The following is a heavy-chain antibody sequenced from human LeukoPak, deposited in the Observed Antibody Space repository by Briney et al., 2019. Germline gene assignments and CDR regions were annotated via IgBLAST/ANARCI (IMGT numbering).Heavy chain of an antibody. Sequence: QAGGSLRLSCAASGFTFSSYWMSWVRQAPGKGLEWVANIKQDGSEKYYVDSAKGRFTISRDNAKNSLYLQMNSLRAEDTAVYYCARDIRATVTTYWGGYFDYWGQGTLVTVSS. CDR3: ARDIRATVTTYWGGYFDY. CDR2: IKQDGSEK. V-gene: IGHV3-7*01. J-gene: IGHJ4*02. CDR1: GFTFSSYW. D-gene: IGHD4-17*01.